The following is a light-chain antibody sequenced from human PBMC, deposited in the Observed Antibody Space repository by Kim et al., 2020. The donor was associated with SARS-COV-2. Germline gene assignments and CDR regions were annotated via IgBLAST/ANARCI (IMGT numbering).Light chain of an antibody. CDR3: QHRGT. CDR1: QSISSW. CDR2: KAS. J-gene: IGKJ1*01. V-gene: IGKV1-5*03. Sequence: DIQMTQSPSTLSASVGDRVTITCRASQSISSWLAWYQQKPGKAPKLLIYKASSLESGVPSRFSGSGSGTEFTLTISSLQPDDFATYYCQHRGTFGQGTKVDIK.